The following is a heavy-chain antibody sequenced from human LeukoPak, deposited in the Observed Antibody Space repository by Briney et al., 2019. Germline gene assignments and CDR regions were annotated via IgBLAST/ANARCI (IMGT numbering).Heavy chain of an antibody. CDR2: FDPEDGET. V-gene: IGHV1-24*01. CDR1: GYTLTELS. CDR3: AAAGVGSSGSYYGFDY. J-gene: IGHJ4*02. Sequence: GASVKVSCKVSGYTLTELSMHWVRQAPGKGLEWMGGFDPEDGETIYAQKFQGRVTMTEDTSTDTAYMELSSLRSEDTAVYYCAAAGVGSSGSYYGFDYWGQGTLVTVSS. D-gene: IGHD1-26*01.